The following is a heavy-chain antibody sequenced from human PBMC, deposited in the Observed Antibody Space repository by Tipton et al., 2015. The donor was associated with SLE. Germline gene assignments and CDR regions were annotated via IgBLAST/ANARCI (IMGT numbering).Heavy chain of an antibody. CDR2: IYYSGST. Sequence: LRLSCTVSGGSISSGDYYWSWIRKPAGKGLEWIGNIYYSGSTYYNPSLKSRVTISVDTSKNQFSLRLTSVTAADTAMYYCARDDPDGESRGIPGDYWGQGTLVTVSS. D-gene: IGHD4-17*01. CDR1: GGSISSGDYY. V-gene: IGHV4-61*10. J-gene: IGHJ4*02. CDR3: ARDDPDGESRGIPGDY.